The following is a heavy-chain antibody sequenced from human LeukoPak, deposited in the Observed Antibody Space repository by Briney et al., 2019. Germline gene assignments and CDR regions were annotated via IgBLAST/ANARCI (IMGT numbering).Heavy chain of an antibody. CDR2: IYYSGST. V-gene: IGHV4-31*03. CDR1: GGSISSGGYY. D-gene: IGHD6-13*01. J-gene: IGHJ6*02. Sequence: SQTLSLTCTVSGGSISSGGYYWSWIRQHPGKGLGWIGYIYYSGSTYYNPSLKSRVTISVDTSKNQFSLKLSSVTAADTAVYYCARDSRVPYSPDHYYYYGMDVWGQGTTVTVSS. CDR3: ARDSRVPYSPDHYYYYGMDV.